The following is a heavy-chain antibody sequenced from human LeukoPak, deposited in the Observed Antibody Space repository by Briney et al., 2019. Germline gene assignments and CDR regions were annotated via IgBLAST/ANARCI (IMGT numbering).Heavy chain of an antibody. D-gene: IGHD3-22*01. Sequence: GGSLRLSCAASGFTFSSYGMHWVRQAPGKGLEWVAVISYDGSNKYYADSVKGRFTISRDNSKNTLYLQMNSLRAEDTAVYYCARVPWDYDSSGYYQFDYWGQGTLVTVSS. CDR3: ARVPWDYDSSGYYQFDY. V-gene: IGHV3-30*03. CDR1: GFTFSSYG. CDR2: ISYDGSNK. J-gene: IGHJ4*02.